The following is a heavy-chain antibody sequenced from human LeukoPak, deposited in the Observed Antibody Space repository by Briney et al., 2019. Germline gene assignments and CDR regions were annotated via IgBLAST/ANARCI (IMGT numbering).Heavy chain of an antibody. CDR2: ISYDGSNK. Sequence: GGSLRLSCAASGFTFSSYAMHWVRQAPGKGLEWVAVISYDGSNKYYADSVKGRFTISRDNSKNTLYLQMSSLRVEDTAVYYCARGSIVGATSFDYWGQGTLVTVSS. V-gene: IGHV3-30*04. CDR1: GFTFSSYA. CDR3: ARGSIVGATSFDY. D-gene: IGHD1-26*01. J-gene: IGHJ4*02.